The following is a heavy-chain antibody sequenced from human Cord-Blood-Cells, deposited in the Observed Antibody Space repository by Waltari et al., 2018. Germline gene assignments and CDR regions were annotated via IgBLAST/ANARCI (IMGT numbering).Heavy chain of an antibody. Sequence: QVQLQESGPALVKPSATLSLTCAVSVYSISIGSHWGCIRQPPGKGLEWIGSIYHSGSTYYNPSLKSRVTISVDTSKNQFSLKLSSVTAADTAVYYCARVLTTFGGNSGAFDIWGQGTMVTVSS. D-gene: IGHD2-21*02. V-gene: IGHV4-38-2*01. J-gene: IGHJ3*02. CDR3: ARVLTTFGGNSGAFDI. CDR2: IYHSGST. CDR1: VYSISIGSH.